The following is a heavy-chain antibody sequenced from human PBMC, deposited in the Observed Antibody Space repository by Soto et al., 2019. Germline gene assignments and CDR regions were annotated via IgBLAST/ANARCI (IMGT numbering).Heavy chain of an antibody. V-gene: IGHV3-7*03. CDR1: GFTFSSYW. J-gene: IGHJ4*02. D-gene: IGHD3-3*01. CDR3: ARAFFSYDFWSAYDYYFDY. CDR2: IKQDGSEK. Sequence: GSLRLSCAASGFTFSSYWMSWVRQAPGKGLEWVANIKQDGSEKYYVDSVKGRFTISRDNAKNSLYLQMNSLRAEDTAVYYCARAFFSYDFWSAYDYYFDYWGQGTLVTVSS.